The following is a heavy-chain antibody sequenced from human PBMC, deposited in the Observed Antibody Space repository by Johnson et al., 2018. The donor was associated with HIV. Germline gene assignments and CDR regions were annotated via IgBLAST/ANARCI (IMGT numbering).Heavy chain of an antibody. CDR3: ARALSRFGVSDAFDV. D-gene: IGHD3-10*01. CDR1: GFTVSSSY. J-gene: IGHJ3*01. V-gene: IGHV3-66*01. Sequence: VQLVESGGGLVQPGGSLRLSCAASGFTVSSSYMSWVRQAPGKGLEWVSEIYSGGSTYYADSVKGRFIISRDSSKNPLYLQMNSLRVEDTAVYYCARALSRFGVSDAFDVWGQGTMVTVSS. CDR2: IYSGGST.